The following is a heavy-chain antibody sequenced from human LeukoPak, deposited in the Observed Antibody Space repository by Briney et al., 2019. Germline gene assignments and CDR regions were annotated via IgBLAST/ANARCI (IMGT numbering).Heavy chain of an antibody. J-gene: IGHJ4*02. CDR1: GYTFTGHY. V-gene: IGHV1-2*02. D-gene: IGHD1-1*01. CDR3: ARADWSMLEY. Sequence: ASVKVSCKASGYTFTGHYMHWVRQAPGQGLEWMGWINPNSGGTNYAQKFQGRVTMTRDTSISTAYMELSGLISDDTAVYYCARADWSMLEYWGQGTLVTVSS. CDR2: INPNSGGT.